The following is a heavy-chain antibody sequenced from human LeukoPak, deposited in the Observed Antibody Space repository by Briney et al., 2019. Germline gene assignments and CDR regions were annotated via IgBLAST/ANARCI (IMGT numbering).Heavy chain of an antibody. D-gene: IGHD3-22*01. V-gene: IGHV3-74*01. CDR2: INSDGSST. CDR1: GFTFRSFA. CDR3: AKDGGSSGYYSHYFDY. J-gene: IGHJ4*02. Sequence: GGSLRLSCEASGFTFRSFAMSWVRQAPGKGLVWVSRINSDGSSTSYADSVKGRFTISRDNAKNTLYLQMNSLRAEDTAVYYCAKDGGSSGYYSHYFDYWGQGTLVTVSS.